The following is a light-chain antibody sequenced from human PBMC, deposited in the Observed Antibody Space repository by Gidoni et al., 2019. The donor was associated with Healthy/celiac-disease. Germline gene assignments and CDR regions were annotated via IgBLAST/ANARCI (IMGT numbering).Light chain of an antibody. Sequence: EIVMTQSPATLSVSPGERATLSCRVSQIVSSNLAWYQQKPGQPPRLLIYGASTRATGIPARFSGSGSGTEFTLTISSLQSEDFAVYYCQQYNNWPPWTFGQGTKVEIK. CDR1: QIVSSN. J-gene: IGKJ1*01. CDR2: GAS. V-gene: IGKV3-15*01. CDR3: QQYNNWPPWT.